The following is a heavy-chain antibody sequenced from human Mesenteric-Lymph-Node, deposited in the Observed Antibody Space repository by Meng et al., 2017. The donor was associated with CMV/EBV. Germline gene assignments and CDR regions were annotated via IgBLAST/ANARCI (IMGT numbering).Heavy chain of an antibody. CDR3: ARDHSSSQFDY. D-gene: IGHD6-6*01. CDR2: ISGSGHST. V-gene: IGHV3-23*01. CDR1: GFTFSSYV. J-gene: IGHJ4*02. Sequence: GESLKISCAASGFTFSSYVMTWVRQAPGKGLEWVSGISGSGHSTYYADSVRGRFTISRDNTKNSLYLQMNSLRAEDTAVYYCARDHSSSQFDYWGQGTLVTVSS.